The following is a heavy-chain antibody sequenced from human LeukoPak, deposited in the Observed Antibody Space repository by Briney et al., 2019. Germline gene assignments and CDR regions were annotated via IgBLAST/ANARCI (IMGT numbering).Heavy chain of an antibody. D-gene: IGHD1-1*01. CDR2: IMPGFGTP. J-gene: IGHJ5*02. Sequence: GASVKVSCKASGGTFSSYGITWVRQAPGQGLEWMGGIMPGFGTPNYAQKFHGRLTMTTDTSTSTAYMELRSLRSDDTGVYYCARDVPGSIGTTARFDPWGQGTLVTVSS. CDR3: ARDVPGSIGTTARFDP. V-gene: IGHV1-69*05. CDR1: GGTFSSYG.